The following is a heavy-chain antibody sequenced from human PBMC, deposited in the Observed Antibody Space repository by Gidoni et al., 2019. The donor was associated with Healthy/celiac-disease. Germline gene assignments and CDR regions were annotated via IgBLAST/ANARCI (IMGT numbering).Heavy chain of an antibody. J-gene: IGHJ6*02. CDR2: T. D-gene: IGHD3-10*01. CDR3: ARDRRGPQGMDV. V-gene: IGHV4-31*02. Sequence: TYYNPSLKSRVTISVDTSKNQFSLKLSSVTAADTAVYYCARDRRGPQGMDVWGQGTTVTVSS.